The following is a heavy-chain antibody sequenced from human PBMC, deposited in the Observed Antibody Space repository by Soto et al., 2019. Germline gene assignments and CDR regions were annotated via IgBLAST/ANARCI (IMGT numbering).Heavy chain of an antibody. CDR1: GLSFSSYA. Sequence: GGSLRLSCAASGLSFSSYAMGWVRQAPGEGLEWVSSISVSGGSTYYADSVKGRFTISRDNSKNTLYLQMNSLRAEDTAIYYCTKTTYSSSWGKFYYYMDVWGTGTTVTVSS. V-gene: IGHV3-23*01. D-gene: IGHD6-13*01. CDR3: TKTTYSSSWGKFYYYMDV. J-gene: IGHJ6*03. CDR2: ISVSGGST.